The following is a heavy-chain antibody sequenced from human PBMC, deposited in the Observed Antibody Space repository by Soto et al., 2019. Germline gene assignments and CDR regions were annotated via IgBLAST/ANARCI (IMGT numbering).Heavy chain of an antibody. CDR3: ARGAFGVVIVYYYYGMDV. CDR1: GYTFTGYY. Sequence: ASVKVSCKASGYTFTGYYMHWVRQAPGQGLEWMGGINPIFGAANYAQKFQGSVTMTTDKSMSTAYMELSSLRSEDTAVYYCARGAFGVVIVYYYYGMDVWGQGTTVTVSS. J-gene: IGHJ6*02. D-gene: IGHD3-3*01. CDR2: INPIFGAA. V-gene: IGHV1-2*02.